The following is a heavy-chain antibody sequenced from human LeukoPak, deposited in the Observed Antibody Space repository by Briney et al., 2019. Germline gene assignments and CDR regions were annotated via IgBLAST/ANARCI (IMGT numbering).Heavy chain of an antibody. CDR1: GGSISSYY. CDR3: ARAGRWLQVVDY. J-gene: IGHJ4*02. V-gene: IGHV4-59*01. CDR2: IYYSGST. D-gene: IGHD5-12*01. Sequence: SETLSLTCTVSGGSISSYYWSWIRQPPGKGLEWIGYIYYSGSTNYSPSLKSRVTISVDTSKNQFSLKLSSVTAADTAVYYCARAGRWLQVVDYWGQGTLVTVSS.